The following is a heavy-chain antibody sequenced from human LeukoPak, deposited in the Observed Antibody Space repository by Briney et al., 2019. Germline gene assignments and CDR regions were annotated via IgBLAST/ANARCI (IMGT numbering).Heavy chain of an antibody. J-gene: IGHJ4*02. CDR1: GFTFSSYA. V-gene: IGHV3-23*01. D-gene: IGHD6-13*01. CDR2: ISGSGGST. CDR3: ANGIAAAGGFDY. Sequence: GGSLRLSCAASGFTFSSYAMSWVRQAPGKGLEWVSAISGSGGSTYYADSVKGRFTISRDNSKNTLYLQMNSLRAEGTAVYYCANGIAAAGGFDYWGQGTLVTVSS.